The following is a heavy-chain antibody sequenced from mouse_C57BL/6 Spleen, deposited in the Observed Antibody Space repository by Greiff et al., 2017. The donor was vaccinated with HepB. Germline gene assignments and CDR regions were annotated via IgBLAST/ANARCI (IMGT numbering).Heavy chain of an antibody. D-gene: IGHD2-2*01. J-gene: IGHJ3*01. CDR2: INPNNGGT. CDR1: GYTFTDYY. Sequence: EVQLQQSGPELVKPGASVKISCKASGYTFTDYYMNWVKQSHGKSLEWIGDINPNNGGTSYNQKFKGKATLTVVKSSSTAYMELRSLTSEDSAVYYCARGYYGYDGGAWFAYWGQGTLVTVSA. V-gene: IGHV1-26*01. CDR3: ARGYYGYDGGAWFAY.